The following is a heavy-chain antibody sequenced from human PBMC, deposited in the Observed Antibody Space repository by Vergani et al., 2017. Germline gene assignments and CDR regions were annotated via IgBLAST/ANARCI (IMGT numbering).Heavy chain of an antibody. CDR2: IYHSGST. V-gene: IGHV4-30-2*03. D-gene: IGHD2-21*01. CDR1: GGSISSGGYS. Sequence: QLQLQESGSGLVKPSQTLSLTCAVSGGSISSGGYSWSWIRQPPGKGLEWIGYIYHSGSTYYNPSLKSRVSISIDTSRNLFSLNLSSVTAADTAVYYCARHLGGAYHFDYWGQGILVAVSS. CDR3: ARHLGGAYHFDY. J-gene: IGHJ4*02.